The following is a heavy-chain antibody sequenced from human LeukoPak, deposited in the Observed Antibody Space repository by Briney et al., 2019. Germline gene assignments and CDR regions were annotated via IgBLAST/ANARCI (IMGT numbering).Heavy chain of an antibody. CDR3: AKDRHYYDSSGLDY. D-gene: IGHD3-22*01. Sequence: GGSLRLSCAASGLTFSSYGMHWVRQAPGKGLEWVAIISYDGSNKYYADSVKGRFTISRDNSKNTLYLQMNSLRAEDTSVYYCAKDRHYYDSSGLDYWGQGTLVTVSS. V-gene: IGHV3-30*18. CDR1: GLTFSSYG. CDR2: ISYDGSNK. J-gene: IGHJ4*02.